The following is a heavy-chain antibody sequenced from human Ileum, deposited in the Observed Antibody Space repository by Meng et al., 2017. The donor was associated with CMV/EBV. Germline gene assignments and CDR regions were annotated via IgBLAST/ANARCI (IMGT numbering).Heavy chain of an antibody. CDR2: INHSGST. D-gene: IGHD5-24*01. J-gene: IGHJ6*02. V-gene: IGHV4-34*01. CDR3: ARGRATRLQFSHLSSYYYYYGMDV. Sequence: CWIRPPPGKRLEWIVTINHSGSTNYNPSLTRRVTISVDTSQNQFSLKLSSVTAADTAVYYCARGRATRLQFSHLSSYYYYYGMDVWGQGTTVTVSS.